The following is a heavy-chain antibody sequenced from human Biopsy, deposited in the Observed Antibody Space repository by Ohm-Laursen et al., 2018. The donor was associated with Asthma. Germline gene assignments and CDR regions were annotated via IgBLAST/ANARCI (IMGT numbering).Heavy chain of an antibody. CDR3: ARKAGSCISRTCYSLDF. CDR1: GGTFNTYV. CDR2: INSVSGTT. V-gene: IGHV1-69*13. D-gene: IGHD2-2*01. J-gene: IGHJ4*02. Sequence: ASVKVSCKPLGGTFNTYVIGWVRQAPGQGLEWMGGINSVSGTTTYPQKFQDRVTITADDSTSTVYMELSGLRSEDTAVYYCARKAGSCISRTCYSLDFWGQGTLVTVSS.